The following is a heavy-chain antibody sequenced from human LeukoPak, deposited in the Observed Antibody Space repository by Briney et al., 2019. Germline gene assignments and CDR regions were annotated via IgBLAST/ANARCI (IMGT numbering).Heavy chain of an antibody. Sequence: PSETLSLTCTVSGGSISSYYWSWIRQPPGKGLEWIGYIYYSGSTNYNPSLKSRVTISVDTSKNQFSLKLSSVTAADTAVYYCARQIYYGSGSYSVDYWGQGTLVTVSS. D-gene: IGHD3-10*01. CDR3: ARQIYYGSGSYSVDY. CDR1: GGSISSYY. J-gene: IGHJ4*02. V-gene: IGHV4-59*08. CDR2: IYYSGST.